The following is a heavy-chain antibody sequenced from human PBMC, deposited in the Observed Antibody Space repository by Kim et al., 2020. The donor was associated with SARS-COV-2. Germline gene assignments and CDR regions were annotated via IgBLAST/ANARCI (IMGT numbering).Heavy chain of an antibody. Sequence: SETLSLTCTVSGGSISSYYWSWIRQPPGKGLEWIGYIYYSGSTNYNPSLKSRVTISVDTSKNQFSLKLSSVTAADTAVYYCARMTTVVSYYFDYWGQGTL. CDR3: ARMTTVVSYYFDY. CDR1: GGSISSYY. V-gene: IGHV4-59*01. J-gene: IGHJ4*02. CDR2: IYYSGST. D-gene: IGHD4-17*01.